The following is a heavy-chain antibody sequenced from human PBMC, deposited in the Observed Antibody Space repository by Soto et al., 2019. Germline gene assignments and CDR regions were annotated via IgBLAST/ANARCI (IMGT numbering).Heavy chain of an antibody. CDR3: AKDRARSVTFYPDAFDI. CDR2: ISGSGGST. D-gene: IGHD4-17*01. J-gene: IGHJ3*02. CDR1: GFTFSSYA. V-gene: IGHV3-23*01. Sequence: PGGSLRLSCAASGFTFSSYAMSWVRQAPGKGLEWVSAISGSGGSTYYADSVKGRLTISRDNSKNTLYLQMNSLRAEDTAVYYCAKDRARSVTFYPDAFDIWGQGTMVTVSS.